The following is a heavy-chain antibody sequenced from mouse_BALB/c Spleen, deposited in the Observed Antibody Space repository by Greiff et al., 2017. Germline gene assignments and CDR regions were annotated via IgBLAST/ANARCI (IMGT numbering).Heavy chain of an antibody. V-gene: IGHV3-2*02. CDR2: ISYRGST. CDR3: ARGGGYYYAMDY. Sequence: EVQLVESGPGLVKPSQSLSLTCTVTGYSITSDYAWNCIRQFPGNKLEWMGYISYRGSTSYNPSLKSRISITRDTSKNQFFLQLNSVTTEDTATYYCARGGGYYYAMDYWGQGTSVTVSS. D-gene: IGHD2-2*01. CDR1: GYSITSDYA. J-gene: IGHJ4*01.